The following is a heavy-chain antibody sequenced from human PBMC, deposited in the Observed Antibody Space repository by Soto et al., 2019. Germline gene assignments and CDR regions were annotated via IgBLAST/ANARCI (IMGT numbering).Heavy chain of an antibody. J-gene: IGHJ2*01. Sequence: PGGSLRLSCAASGFTFSSYSMNWVRQAPGKGLEWVSYISSSSSTIYYADSVKGRFTISRDNAKNSLYLQMNSLRDEDTAVYYCARDMGGGYCSGGSCTDWYFDLWGRGTLVTVSS. D-gene: IGHD2-15*01. CDR2: ISSSSSTI. CDR3: ARDMGGGYCSGGSCTDWYFDL. CDR1: GFTFSSYS. V-gene: IGHV3-48*02.